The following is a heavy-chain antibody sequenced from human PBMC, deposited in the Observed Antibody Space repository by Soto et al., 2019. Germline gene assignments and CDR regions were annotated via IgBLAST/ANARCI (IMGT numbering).Heavy chain of an antibody. J-gene: IGHJ4*02. D-gene: IGHD3-3*01. CDR1: GFTFSSYG. V-gene: IGHV3-33*01. CDR3: ARDGVVTRAIDY. Sequence: QVQLVESGGGVVQPGRSLRLSCAASGFTFSSYGMHWVRQAPGKGLEWVAVIWDDGSNKYYADSVKGRFTISRDNSKNTLYLQMNSLKAEDTAVYYCARDGVVTRAIDYWCQGTLVTVSS. CDR2: IWDDGSNK.